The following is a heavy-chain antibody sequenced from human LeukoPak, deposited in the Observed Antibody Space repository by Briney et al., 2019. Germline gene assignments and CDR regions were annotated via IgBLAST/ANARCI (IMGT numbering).Heavy chain of an antibody. CDR1: GFTFSSYG. J-gene: IGHJ6*01. CDR3: AKDGAYYDILTGYVHYYGMDV. V-gene: IGHV3-30*18. Sequence: PGRSLRLSCAASGFTFSSYGMHWVRQAPGKGLEWVAVISYDGSNKYYADSVKGRFTISRDNSKNTLYLQMNRLRAEDTAVYYCAKDGAYYDILTGYVHYYGMDVWGQGTTVTVSS. CDR2: ISYDGSNK. D-gene: IGHD3-9*01.